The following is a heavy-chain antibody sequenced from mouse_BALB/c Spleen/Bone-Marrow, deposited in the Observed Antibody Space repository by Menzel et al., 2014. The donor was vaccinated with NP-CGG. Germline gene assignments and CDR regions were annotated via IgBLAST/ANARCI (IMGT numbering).Heavy chain of an antibody. CDR2: IDPANGNT. CDR3: ASYYYGSSSFAY. CDR1: GFNIKDTY. D-gene: IGHD1-1*01. J-gene: IGHJ3*01. V-gene: IGHV14-3*02. Sequence: EVKLVESGAELVKPGAPVKLSCTASGFNIKDTYMHWVKQRPEQGLEWIGRIDPANGNTKYDPRFQGKATITADTSSNTAYLQLSSLTSEDTAVYYCASYYYGSSSFAYWGQGTLVTVSA.